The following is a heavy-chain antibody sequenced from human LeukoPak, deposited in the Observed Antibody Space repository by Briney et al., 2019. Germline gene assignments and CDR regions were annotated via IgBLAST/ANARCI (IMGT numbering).Heavy chain of an antibody. CDR1: GYTLNDYY. J-gene: IGHJ4*02. CDR2: NNVKSSVT. CDR3: AREFSADAIYYKKFDY. D-gene: IGHD2-8*01. V-gene: IGHV1-2*02. Sequence: GASVKVSCMASGYTLNDYYMQWVRQAPGQGVKWMDNNNVKSSVTNYAQKFQARITVTRDTSITTAYMELNWLTSDDTAIYYCAREFSADAIYYKKFDYWGQGTLVTVSS.